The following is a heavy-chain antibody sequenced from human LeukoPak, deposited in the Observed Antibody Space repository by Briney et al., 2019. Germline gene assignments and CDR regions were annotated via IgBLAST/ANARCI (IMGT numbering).Heavy chain of an antibody. CDR2: IKQDGSEK. J-gene: IGHJ4*02. Sequence: GGSLRLSCAASGFTFSSYWMSWVRQAPGKGLEWVANIKQDGSEKYYVDSVKGRFTISRDNAKNSLYLQMNSLRAEDTAVYYCASEHYDYVWGSYRSGGYFDYWGQGTLVTVSS. V-gene: IGHV3-7*01. CDR1: GFTFSSYW. D-gene: IGHD3-16*02. CDR3: ASEHYDYVWGSYRSGGYFDY.